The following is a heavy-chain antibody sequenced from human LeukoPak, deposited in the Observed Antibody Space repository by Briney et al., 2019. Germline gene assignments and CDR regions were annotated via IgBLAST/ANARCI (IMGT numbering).Heavy chain of an antibody. V-gene: IGHV3-43D*03. D-gene: IGHD6-6*01. J-gene: IGHJ4*02. Sequence: GGSLRLSCAASGFTLDDYAMHWVRQAPGKGLEWVSLISWDGGSTYYADSVKGRFTISRDNSKNSLYLQMNSLRAEDTALYYCAKDIGGRRQLVLGLDYWGQGTLVTVSS. CDR2: ISWDGGST. CDR3: AKDIGGRRQLVLGLDY. CDR1: GFTLDDYA.